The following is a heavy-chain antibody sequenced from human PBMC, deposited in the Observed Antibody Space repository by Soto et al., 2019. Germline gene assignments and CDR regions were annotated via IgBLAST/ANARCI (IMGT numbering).Heavy chain of an antibody. D-gene: IGHD6-19*01. CDR1: GGSISSSSYY. CDR2: IYYSGST. J-gene: IGHJ4*02. CDR3: AIPLAYSSGWYFAFNY. V-gene: IGHV4-39*01. Sequence: QLQLQESGPGLVKPSETLSLTCTVSGGSISSSSYYWGWIRQPPGKGLEWIGSIYYSGSTYYNPSLKSRATISVDTSKNQFSLRRSSVTAADTAVYYCAIPLAYSSGWYFAFNYWGQGTLVTVSS.